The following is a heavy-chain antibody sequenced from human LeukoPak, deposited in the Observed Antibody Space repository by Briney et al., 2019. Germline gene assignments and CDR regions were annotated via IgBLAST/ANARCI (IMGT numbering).Heavy chain of an antibody. J-gene: IGHJ5*02. V-gene: IGHV4-61*02. Sequence: SQTLPLTCTVSGGSISSGSYYWSWIRQPAGKGLEWIGRIYTSGSTNYNPSLKSRVTISVDTSKNQFSLKLSSVTAADTAVYYCARAGITGTTRFDPWGQGTLVTVSS. CDR3: ARAGITGTTRFDP. CDR2: IYTSGST. CDR1: GGSISSGSYY. D-gene: IGHD1-7*01.